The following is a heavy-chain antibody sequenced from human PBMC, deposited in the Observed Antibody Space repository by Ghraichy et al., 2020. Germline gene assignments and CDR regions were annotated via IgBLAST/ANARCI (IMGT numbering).Heavy chain of an antibody. J-gene: IGHJ2*01. V-gene: IGHV3-48*01. Sequence: GESLNISCDGSGFSFSDYNMIWVRLTPRKALEWVSYITGSSITIFYTDSVKGRFTISRDNAKNSLYLQMNSLRAEDTAVYYCARLPLPRRAAVGDWYFDLWGRGTLVTVSS. D-gene: IGHD6-13*01. CDR2: ITGSSITI. CDR1: GFSFSDYN. CDR3: ARLPLPRRAAVGDWYFDL.